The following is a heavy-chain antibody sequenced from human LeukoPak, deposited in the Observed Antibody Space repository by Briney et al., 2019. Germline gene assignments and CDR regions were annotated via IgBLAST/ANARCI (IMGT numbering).Heavy chain of an antibody. D-gene: IGHD6-13*01. J-gene: IGHJ4*02. CDR3: ARGFLYSSSWPGHIDY. CDR2: IYYSGSA. CDR1: GGSISSYY. V-gene: IGHV4-59*01. Sequence: SGTLSLTCTVSGGSISSYYWSWIRQPPGKGLEWIGYIYYSGSANYNPSLKSRVTISVDTSKNQFSLKLSSVTAADTAVYYCARGFLYSSSWPGHIDYWGQGTLVTVSS.